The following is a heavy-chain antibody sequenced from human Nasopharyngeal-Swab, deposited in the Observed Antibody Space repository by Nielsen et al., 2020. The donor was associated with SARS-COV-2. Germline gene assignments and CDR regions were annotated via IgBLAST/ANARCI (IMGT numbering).Heavy chain of an antibody. J-gene: IGHJ4*02. CDR2: ISGSGGST. D-gene: IGHD3-22*01. V-gene: IGHV3-23*01. CDR3: ARANTYYFQSGGSSHFDY. Sequence: GSLRLSWAGSGFTFSSYAMNWVRQAPGKGLEWVSAISGSGGSTYYADSMKGRFTISRDNSKNTLYLQMNSLRAGDTAVYYCARANTYYFQSGGSSHFDYWGQGTLVTVSS. CDR1: GFTFSSYA.